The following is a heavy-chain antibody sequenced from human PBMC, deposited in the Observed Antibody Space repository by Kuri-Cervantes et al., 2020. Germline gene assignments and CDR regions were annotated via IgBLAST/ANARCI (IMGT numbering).Heavy chain of an antibody. CDR1: GGSISSSSYY. V-gene: IGHV4-39*07. Sequence: SETLSLTCTVSGGSISSSSYYWGWIRQPPGKGLEWIGEINQSGIANYKSSLKSLITISVDRSKNQFSLKLTSVTAADTATYYGARESRLRPRFDPWGQGTLVTVSS. CDR3: ARESRLRPRFDP. J-gene: IGHJ5*02. D-gene: IGHD5-18*01. CDR2: INQSGIA.